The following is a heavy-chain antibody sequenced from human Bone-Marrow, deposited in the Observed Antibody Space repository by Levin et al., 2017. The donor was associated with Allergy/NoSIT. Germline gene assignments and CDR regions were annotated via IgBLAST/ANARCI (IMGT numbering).Heavy chain of an antibody. J-gene: IGHJ5*02. V-gene: IGHV3-9*01. CDR3: TKDEYSKSRVQGSFDP. CDR1: GFTFDDYA. Sequence: TGGSLRLSCTASGFTFDDYAMHWVRQAPGKGLEWVSGITWNGATIWYADSVKGRFTISRDNAKNSLYLQMNSLRIDDSAFYYCTKDEYSKSRVQGSFDPWGQGTLVAVSS. D-gene: IGHD6-13*01. CDR2: ITWNGATI.